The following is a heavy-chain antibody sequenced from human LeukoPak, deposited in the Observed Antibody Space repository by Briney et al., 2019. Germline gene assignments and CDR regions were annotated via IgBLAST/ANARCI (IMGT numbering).Heavy chain of an antibody. V-gene: IGHV3-7*01. CDR2: IKEDGTEK. D-gene: IGHD1-7*01. Sequence: GGSLRLSCAASGFTFSSYWMTWVRQAPGKGLEWVANIKEDGTEKFYVDSVKGRFTISRDNAKNSLYLQMNSLGAEDTAVYYCARIDNWNYNYWGQGTPVTVSS. CDR1: GFTFSSYW. CDR3: ARIDNWNYNY. J-gene: IGHJ4*02.